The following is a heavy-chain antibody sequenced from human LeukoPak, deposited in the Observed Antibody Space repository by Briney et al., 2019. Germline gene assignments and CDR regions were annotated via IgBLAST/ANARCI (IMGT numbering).Heavy chain of an antibody. J-gene: IGHJ4*02. D-gene: IGHD3/OR15-3a*01. CDR3: ARGRGLVTPYYFDY. V-gene: IGHV4-34*01. Sequence: SETLSLTCAVYGGSSSGYYWSWIRQPPGKGLEWIGEINHSGSTNYNPSLKSRVTISVDTSKNQFSLKLSSVTAADTAVYYCARGRGLVTPYYFDYWGQGTLVTVSS. CDR1: GGSSSGYY. CDR2: INHSGST.